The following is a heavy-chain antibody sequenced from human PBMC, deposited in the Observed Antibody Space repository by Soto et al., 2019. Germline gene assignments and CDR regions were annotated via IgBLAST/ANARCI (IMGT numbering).Heavy chain of an antibody. D-gene: IGHD3-3*01. CDR1: GFTFSTFA. CDR2: ISHVGRIE. CDR3: ARDAVPDDFRSGGYWFDP. Sequence: GGSLRLSCEASGFTFSTFALHWVRQAPGEGLEWLALISHVGRIEKYADSVKGRFTISGDNSKNTLYMQMDSLRPQDTGVYYCARDAVPDDFRSGGYWFDPWGQGTQVTVSS. V-gene: IGHV3-30-3*01. J-gene: IGHJ5*02.